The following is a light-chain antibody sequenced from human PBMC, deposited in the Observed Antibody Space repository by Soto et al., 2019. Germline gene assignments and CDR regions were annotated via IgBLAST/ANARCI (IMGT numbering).Light chain of an antibody. CDR3: CSYAGSCTGV. Sequence: QSALTQPRSVSGSPGQSVTISCTGTSSDVGGYNYVSWYQQHPGKAPKLMIYDVSKRPSGVPDRFSGSKSGNTASLTISGLQAEDEAYYYCCSYAGSCTGVFVSGSKGTVL. V-gene: IGLV2-11*01. CDR2: DVS. J-gene: IGLJ1*01. CDR1: SSDVGGYNY.